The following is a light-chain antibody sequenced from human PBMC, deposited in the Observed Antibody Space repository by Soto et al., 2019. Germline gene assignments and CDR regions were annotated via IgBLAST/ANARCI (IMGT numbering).Light chain of an antibody. J-gene: IGKJ2*01. Sequence: EIVLTQSPGTLSLSPGERATLSCRASQSVSSSYLAWYQQKPGQAPRLLIYGASSRATGIPDRFSGSGSGTDFTLTISRREPEDFAVYYCQQYASSPLYTFGQGTKLEIK. V-gene: IGKV3-20*01. CDR3: QQYASSPLYT. CDR2: GAS. CDR1: QSVSSSY.